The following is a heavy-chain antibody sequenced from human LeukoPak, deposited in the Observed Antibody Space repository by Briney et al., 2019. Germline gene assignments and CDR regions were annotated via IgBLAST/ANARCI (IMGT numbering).Heavy chain of an antibody. CDR1: GFTFNSYE. V-gene: IGHV3-48*03. Sequence: GGSLRLSCAASGFTFNSYEMNWVRQAPGKGLEWVSYINSGGSAIYYADSVKGRFTISRDNAKNSLYLQMNSLRADDTAVYYCARNLNSPIAVAGSDYWGQGTLVTVSS. CDR3: ARNLNSPIAVAGSDY. D-gene: IGHD6-19*01. CDR2: INSGGSAI. J-gene: IGHJ4*02.